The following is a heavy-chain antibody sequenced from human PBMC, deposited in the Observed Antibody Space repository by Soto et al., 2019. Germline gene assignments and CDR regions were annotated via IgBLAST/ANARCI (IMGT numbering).Heavy chain of an antibody. CDR1: GGSFSGYY. V-gene: IGHV4-34*01. Sequence: SETLSLTCAVYGGSFSGYYWSWIRQPPGKGLEWIWEINHSGSTNYNPSLKSRVTISLDTSKNQFSLKLSSVTAADTAVYYCASIVITGTTSYYYYYMDVWGKGTTVTVSS. CDR3: ASIVITGTTSYYYYYMDV. J-gene: IGHJ6*03. D-gene: IGHD1-7*01. CDR2: INHSGST.